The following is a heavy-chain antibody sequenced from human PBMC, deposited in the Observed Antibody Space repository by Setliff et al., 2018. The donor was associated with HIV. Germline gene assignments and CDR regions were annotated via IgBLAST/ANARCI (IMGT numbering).Heavy chain of an antibody. CDR2: ISAYNGNT. V-gene: IGHV1-18*01. D-gene: IGHD6-13*01. J-gene: IGHJ3*02. Sequence: ASVKVSCKASGYTFTSYGISWVRQAPGQGLGWMGWISAYNGNTYYAQKLQGRVTMTTDTSTSTAYMELRSLRSDDTAVYYCARDSNPRRSWYSGDAFDIWGQGTMVTVSS. CDR1: GYTFTSYG. CDR3: ARDSNPRRSWYSGDAFDI.